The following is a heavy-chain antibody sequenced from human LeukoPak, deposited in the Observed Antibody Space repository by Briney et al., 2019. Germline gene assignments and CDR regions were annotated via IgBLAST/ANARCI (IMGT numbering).Heavy chain of an antibody. V-gene: IGHV3-23*01. CDR3: AKDRQYQLEKDYFDY. CDR2: ISGSGGST. J-gene: IGHJ4*02. CDR1: GFTFSSYA. D-gene: IGHD2-2*01. Sequence: GGSLRLSCAASGFTFSSYAMSWVRQAPGKGLEWVSAISGSGGSTYYADSVKGRFTISRDNSKNTLYLQMNSLRAEDTAVYYCAKDRQYQLEKDYFDYWGQGTLVTVSS.